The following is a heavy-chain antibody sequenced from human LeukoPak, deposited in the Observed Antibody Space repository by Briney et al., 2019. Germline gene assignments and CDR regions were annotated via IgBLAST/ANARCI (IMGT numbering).Heavy chain of an antibody. CDR1: GFTFSNYW. CDR3: ARGLYYYYYMDV. Sequence: PGGSLRLSCAASGFTFSNYWMHWVRQAPGKGLVWVSRINSDGINTSYADSVKGRFTISRDNAKNSLYLQMNSLRAEDTAVYYCARGLYYYYYMDVWGKGTTVTVSS. V-gene: IGHV3-74*01. CDR2: INSDGINT. J-gene: IGHJ6*03.